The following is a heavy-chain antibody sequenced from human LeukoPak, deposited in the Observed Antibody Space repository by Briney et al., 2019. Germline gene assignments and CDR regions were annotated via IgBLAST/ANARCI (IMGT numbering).Heavy chain of an antibody. J-gene: IGHJ4*02. CDR3: ARDQGSSTILPKLMIDY. V-gene: IGHV3-43*01. CDR2: ITWDGGST. Sequence: PGGSLRLSCAASGFTFDDYTMHWVRQAPGKGLEWVSLITWDGGSTYYADSVKGRFTISRDNSKNSLYLQMNSLRAEDTAVYYCARDQGSSTILPKLMIDYWGQGTLVTVSS. CDR1: GFTFDDYT. D-gene: IGHD2-2*01.